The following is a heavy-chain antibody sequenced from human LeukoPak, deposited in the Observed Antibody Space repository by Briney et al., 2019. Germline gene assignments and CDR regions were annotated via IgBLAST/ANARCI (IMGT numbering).Heavy chain of an antibody. J-gene: IGHJ4*02. CDR2: IYYSGST. V-gene: IGHV4-59*01. Sequence: SETLSLTCTVSGGSISSYYWSWIRQPPGKGLEWIGYIYYSGSTNYYPSLKSRVTISVDTSKNQFSLKLSSVTAADTAVYYCARGPSYYYDSSGYSQEFGYWGQGTLVTVSS. CDR3: ARGPSYYYDSSGYSQEFGY. CDR1: GGSISSYY. D-gene: IGHD3-22*01.